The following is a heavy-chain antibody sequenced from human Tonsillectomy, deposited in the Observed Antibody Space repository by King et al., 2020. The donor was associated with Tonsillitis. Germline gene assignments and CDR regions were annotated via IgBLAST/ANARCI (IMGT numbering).Heavy chain of an antibody. V-gene: IGHV4-59*01. CDR2: IYYSGST. CDR3: ARVGGSGWYGVDY. D-gene: IGHD6-19*01. J-gene: IGHJ4*02. Sequence: VPLQESGPGLVKPSETLSLTCTVSGGSISSYYWSWLRPPPGKGLEWIGYIYYSGSTNYNPSLKSRVTISVDTSKNQFSLKLSSVTAADTAVYYCARVGGSGWYGVDYWGQGTLVTVSS. CDR1: GGSISSYY.